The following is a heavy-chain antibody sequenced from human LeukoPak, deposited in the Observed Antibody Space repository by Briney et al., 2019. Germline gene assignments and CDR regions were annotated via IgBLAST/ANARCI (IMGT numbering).Heavy chain of an antibody. CDR3: ARQGNYYYYGLDV. CDR1: GGSISSYY. Sequence: SETLSLTCTVSGGSISSYYWSWIRQPPGKGLEWIGYIYYSGSTTYKPSLKSRVTMSVDTSKNQFSLKLSSVTAADTAVYYCARQGNYYYYGLDVWGQGTTVAVSS. V-gene: IGHV4-59*08. CDR2: IYYSGST. J-gene: IGHJ6*02.